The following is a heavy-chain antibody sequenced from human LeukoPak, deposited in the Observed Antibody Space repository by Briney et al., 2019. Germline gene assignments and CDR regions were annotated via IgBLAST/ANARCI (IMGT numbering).Heavy chain of an antibody. CDR3: ARRVRSADHRCDY. CDR2: IFYSGST. D-gene: IGHD1-14*01. V-gene: IGHV4-39*07. J-gene: IGHJ4*02. Sequence: PSETLSLTCTVSGGSISTSSYYWGWVRQPPGKGLEWIGNIFYSGSTYYSPSLKSRVTISLDTSRNQFSLQVTSVTAADTAVYYCARRVRSADHRCDYWGQGTLVTVSS. CDR1: GGSISTSSYY.